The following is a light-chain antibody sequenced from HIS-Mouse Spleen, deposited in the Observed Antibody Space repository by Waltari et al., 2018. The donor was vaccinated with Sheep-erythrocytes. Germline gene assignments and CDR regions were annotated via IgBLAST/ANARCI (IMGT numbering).Light chain of an antibody. J-gene: IGLJ3*02. V-gene: IGLV3-21*03. CDR3: QVWDSSSDNWV. CDR1: NIGSKS. Sequence: SYVLTQPPSVSVAPGKTARITCGGNNIGSKSVHWYQQKPGQAPVLVVYDDSDRPSGIPGRLSGSNSGNTATLTISRVEAGDEADYYCQVWDSSSDNWVFGGGTKLTVL. CDR2: DDS.